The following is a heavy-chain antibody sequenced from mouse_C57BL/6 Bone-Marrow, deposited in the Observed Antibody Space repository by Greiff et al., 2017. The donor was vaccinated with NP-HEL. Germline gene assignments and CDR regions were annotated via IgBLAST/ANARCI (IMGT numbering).Heavy chain of an antibody. D-gene: IGHD1-1*01. CDR3: ARSYYGSSYDY. CDR2: IYPRSGNT. V-gene: IGHV1-81*01. Sequence: LVESGAELARPGASVKLSCKASGYTFTSYGISWVKQRTGPGLEWIGEIYPRSGNTYYNEKFKGKATLTADKSSSTAYMELRSLTSEDSAVYFCARSYYGSSYDYWGQGTTLTVSS. J-gene: IGHJ2*01. CDR1: GYTFTSYG.